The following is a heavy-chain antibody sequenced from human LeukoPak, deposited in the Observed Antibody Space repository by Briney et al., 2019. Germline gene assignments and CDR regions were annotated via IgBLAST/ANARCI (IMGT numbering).Heavy chain of an antibody. CDR1: GFTFSSYA. Sequence: GGSLRLSCAASGFTFSSYAMRWVRQAPGKGLEWVSAISGSGGSTYYADSVKGRFTISRDNSKNTLYLQMNSLRAEDTAVYYCAKDKVFSDVPYYFDYWGQGTLVTVSS. J-gene: IGHJ4*02. CDR2: ISGSGGST. D-gene: IGHD3-10*02. CDR3: AKDKVFSDVPYYFDY. V-gene: IGHV3-23*01.